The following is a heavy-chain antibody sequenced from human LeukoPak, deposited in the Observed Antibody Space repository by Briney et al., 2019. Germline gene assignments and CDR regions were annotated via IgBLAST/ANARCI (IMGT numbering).Heavy chain of an antibody. CDR2: INPSGGST. Sequence: ASVKVSCKASGYTFTSYYMHWVRQAPGQGLEWMGIINPSGGSTSYAQKFQGRVTITRDTSTSTVYMELSSLRSEDTAVYYCARDGSGSYYTLPFDYWGQGTLVTVSS. J-gene: IGHJ4*01. V-gene: IGHV1-46*01. D-gene: IGHD3-10*01. CDR1: GYTFTSYY. CDR3: ARDGSGSYYTLPFDY.